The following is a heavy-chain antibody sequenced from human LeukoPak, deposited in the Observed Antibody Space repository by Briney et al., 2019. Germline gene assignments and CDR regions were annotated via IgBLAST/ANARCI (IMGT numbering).Heavy chain of an antibody. V-gene: IGHV4-61*01. D-gene: IGHD3-3*01. CDR3: ARLYKIFGVVNWFDL. CDR2: IFDNRNT. Sequence: PSQTLSLTCTVSGGSISSGSYYWSWIRQPPGKGLEWIGYIFDNRNTKYNPFLKSRVSLSLDTSKNEFSLNLSSVTAADTAVYYCARLYKIFGVVNWFDLWGQGTLVTVSS. CDR1: GGSISSGSYY. J-gene: IGHJ5*02.